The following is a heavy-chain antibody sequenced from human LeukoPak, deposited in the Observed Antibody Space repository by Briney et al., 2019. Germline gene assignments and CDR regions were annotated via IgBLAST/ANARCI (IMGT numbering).Heavy chain of an antibody. J-gene: IGHJ4*02. CDR3: ARDPEATVVTPVDY. V-gene: IGHV1-18*01. CDR1: GYTFTSYG. CDR2: ISAYNGNT. D-gene: IGHD4-23*01. Sequence: GASVKVSCKAFGYTFTSYGISWVRQAPGQGLEWMGWISAYNGNTNYAQNLQGRVTMTTDTSTSTAYMELRSLRSDDTAVYYCARDPEATVVTPVDYWGQGTLVTVSS.